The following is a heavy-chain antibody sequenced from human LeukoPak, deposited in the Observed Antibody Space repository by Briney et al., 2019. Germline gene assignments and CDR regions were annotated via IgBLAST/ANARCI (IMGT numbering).Heavy chain of an antibody. D-gene: IGHD3-22*01. CDR3: ARGGVDDSSGYSVDY. CDR1: GGTFSSYA. Sequence: SVKVSCKASGGTFSSYAISWVRQAPGQGLEWMGRIIPIFGTANYAQKFQGRVTITTDESTSTAYMELSSLRSEDTAVYYCARGGVDDSSGYSVDYWGQGTLATVSS. CDR2: IIPIFGTA. V-gene: IGHV1-69*05. J-gene: IGHJ4*02.